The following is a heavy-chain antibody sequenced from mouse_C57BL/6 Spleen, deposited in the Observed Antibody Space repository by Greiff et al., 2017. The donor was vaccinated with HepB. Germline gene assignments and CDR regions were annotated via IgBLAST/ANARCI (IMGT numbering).Heavy chain of an antibody. CDR1: GFTFSNYW. Sequence: EVMLVESGGGLVQPGGSMKLSCVASGFTFSNYWMNWVRQSPEKGLEWVAQIRLKSDNYATHYAESVKGRFTISRDDSKSSVYLQMNNLRAEDTGIYYCTYYYGSSPKAMDYWGQGTSVTVSS. J-gene: IGHJ4*01. D-gene: IGHD1-1*01. V-gene: IGHV6-3*01. CDR2: IRLKSDNYAT. CDR3: TYYYGSSPKAMDY.